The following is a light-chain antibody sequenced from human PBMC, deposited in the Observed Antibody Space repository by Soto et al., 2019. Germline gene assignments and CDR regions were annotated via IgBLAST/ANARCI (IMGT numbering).Light chain of an antibody. CDR3: QRSYGTPLT. J-gene: IGKJ4*01. CDR1: QSISNY. V-gene: IGKV1-39*01. Sequence: DMEMTQSPSSLSASVGDRVTITCRASQSISNYLNWYQHKPGTVPKLLIYAASRLQSGVPTRFSGSGSETDFTLPIDSLQPEDFATYYCQRSYGTPLTFGGGTKVELK. CDR2: AAS.